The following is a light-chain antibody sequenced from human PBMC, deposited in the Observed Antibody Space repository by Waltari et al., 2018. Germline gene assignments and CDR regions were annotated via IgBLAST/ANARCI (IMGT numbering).Light chain of an antibody. CDR1: QDISNY. V-gene: IGKV1-17*03. CDR2: AAS. J-gene: IGKJ1*01. CDR3: LQDNTYPWT. Sequence: DIQMTQSPSAVSASVGDRVTLTCRASQDISNYFAWFQQKPGKAPNRLIFAASSLQSGVPSRFSGSGSATEFTLTISNLQPEDFGTYYCLQDNTYPWTFGQGTRVDI.